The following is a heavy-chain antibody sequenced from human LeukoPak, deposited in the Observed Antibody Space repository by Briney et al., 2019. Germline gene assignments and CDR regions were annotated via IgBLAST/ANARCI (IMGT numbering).Heavy chain of an antibody. Sequence: SETLSLTCTVSGGSISSSSSYWGWIRQPPGKGLEWIGSIYYSGSTYYNPSLKSRVTISVDTSKNQFSLKLSSVTAADTAVYYCARETLIAAAGTVRWFDPWGQGTLVTVSS. CDR1: GGSISSSSSY. CDR2: IYYSGST. V-gene: IGHV4-39*07. D-gene: IGHD6-13*01. CDR3: ARETLIAAAGTVRWFDP. J-gene: IGHJ5*02.